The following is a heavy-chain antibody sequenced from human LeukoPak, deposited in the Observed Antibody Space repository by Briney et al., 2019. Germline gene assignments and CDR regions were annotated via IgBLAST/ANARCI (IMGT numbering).Heavy chain of an antibody. CDR3: ARSLSEIDWFDP. CDR1: GDSITNTNYY. CDR2: MSFNGNI. D-gene: IGHD2-21*01. V-gene: IGHV4-39*01. J-gene: IGHJ5*02. Sequence: PSETLSLTCSVSGDSITNTNYYWGWVRQSPEKNLEWIVSMSFNGNIFYNPSLQSRVTISPDTSKNHFSLKLSSVTAADTAVYYCARSLSEIDWFDPWGQGTLVTVSS.